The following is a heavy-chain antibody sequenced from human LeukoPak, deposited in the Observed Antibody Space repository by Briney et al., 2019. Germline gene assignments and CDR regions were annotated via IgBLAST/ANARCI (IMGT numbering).Heavy chain of an antibody. CDR1: GYTFTGYH. Sequence: ASVKVSCKTSGYTFTGYHFHWVRQAPGQGPEWMGRINPKTGDSSFAQKFQGRITMTGDTSISTVYMELTDLRSDDTAAYYCARDQMDRGLYTNHLDKWGQGTLVTVSS. CDR3: ARDQMDRGLYTNHLDK. J-gene: IGHJ4*02. D-gene: IGHD3-10*01. V-gene: IGHV1-2*06. CDR2: INPKTGDS.